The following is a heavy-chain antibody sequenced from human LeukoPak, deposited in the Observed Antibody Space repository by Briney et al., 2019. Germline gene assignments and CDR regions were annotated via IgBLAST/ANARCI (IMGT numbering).Heavy chain of an antibody. CDR3: ARDRDGDREIQNDAFGI. J-gene: IGHJ3*02. CDR2: IRVYNGNT. Sequence: ASVKVSCKPSGYTFTSYGISWVRQAPGQGLEWMGWIRVYNGNTNYAQKVQDRVTMTTDTSTSTAYMELRSLRSDDTAVYYCARDRDGDREIQNDAFGIWGQGTMVTVSS. V-gene: IGHV1-18*01. CDR1: GYTFTSYG. D-gene: IGHD4-17*01.